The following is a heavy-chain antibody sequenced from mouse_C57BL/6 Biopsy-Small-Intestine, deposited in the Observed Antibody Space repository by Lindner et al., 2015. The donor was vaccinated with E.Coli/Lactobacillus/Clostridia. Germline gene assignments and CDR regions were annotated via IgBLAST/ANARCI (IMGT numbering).Heavy chain of an antibody. CDR1: GYSFTDHN. Sequence: VQLQESGPELVKPGASVKISCKASGYSFTDHNMNWVKQSNGKSLDWIGVINPNYGTTNYNQKFKGKATLTVDKSSSTAYMQLSSLTSEDSAVYFCARSGLRGPYWYFDVWGTGTTVTVSS. D-gene: IGHD1-1*01. CDR2: INPNYGTT. V-gene: IGHV1-39*01. J-gene: IGHJ1*03. CDR3: ARSGLRGPYWYFDV.